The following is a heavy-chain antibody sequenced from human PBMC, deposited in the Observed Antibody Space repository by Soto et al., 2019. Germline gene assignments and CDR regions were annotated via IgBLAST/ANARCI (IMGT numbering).Heavy chain of an antibody. CDR3: AREPEADYGMDV. J-gene: IGHJ6*02. Sequence: GSLRLSCAAAGFTFSSNYMVWVRQAPGKGLEWVSVIYSGGSTYYADSVKGRFTISRDNSKNTLYLQMNSLGAEDTAVYYCAREPEADYGMDVWGQGTTVTVSS. CDR1: GFTFSSNY. V-gene: IGHV3-53*01. CDR2: IYSGGST.